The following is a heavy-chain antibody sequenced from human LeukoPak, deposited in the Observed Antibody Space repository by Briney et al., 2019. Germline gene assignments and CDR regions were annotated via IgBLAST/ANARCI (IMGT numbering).Heavy chain of an antibody. CDR3: ARDGGSLSGMDV. J-gene: IGHJ6*02. Sequence: SETLSLTCTVSGGSISTYYWSWIRQPPGKGLEWSGYIYYSGSTNYNPSLKSRVTISVDTSKNQFSLKLSSVTAADTAVYYCARDGGSLSGMDVWGQGTTVTVSS. D-gene: IGHD6-13*01. CDR2: IYYSGST. CDR1: GGSISTYY. V-gene: IGHV4-59*01.